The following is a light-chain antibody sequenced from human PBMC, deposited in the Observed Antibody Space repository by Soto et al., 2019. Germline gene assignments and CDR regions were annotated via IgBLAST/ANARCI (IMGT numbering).Light chain of an antibody. V-gene: IGLV2-18*02. J-gene: IGLJ2*01. CDR3: SSYTSSSTLL. Sequence: QSALTQPPSVPGSPGQSVTISCTGTSNDVGTYNRVSWYQEPPGTAPKLMIYEVNNRPSGVPDRFSGSKSGNTASLTISGLQAEDEADYYCSSYTSSSTLLFGGGTQLTVL. CDR2: EVN. CDR1: SNDVGTYNR.